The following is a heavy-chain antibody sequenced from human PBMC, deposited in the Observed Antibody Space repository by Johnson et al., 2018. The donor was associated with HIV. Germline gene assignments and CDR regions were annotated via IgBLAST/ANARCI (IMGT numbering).Heavy chain of an antibody. V-gene: IGHV3-66*01. CDR1: GFTVSSNY. J-gene: IGHJ3*02. Sequence: MQLVESGGNLVQPGGSLRLSCASSGFTVSSNYMTWVSKAPGKGLEWVSVIYSGGSTYYADYVKGRFIISRDNSKNTLLLQMNSLRVDDTAMYYCARGHHDSGYPLEAFDICGQGTIVTVSS. CDR2: IYSGGST. CDR3: ARGHHDSGYPLEAFDI. D-gene: IGHD3-22*01.